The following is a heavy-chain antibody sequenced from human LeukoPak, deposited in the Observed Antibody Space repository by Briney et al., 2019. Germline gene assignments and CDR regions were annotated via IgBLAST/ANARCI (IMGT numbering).Heavy chain of an antibody. V-gene: IGHV4-39*07. D-gene: IGHD2-8*01. J-gene: IGHJ5*01. Sequence: PSETLSLTCTVSSASNSSRNYYWGWIRQSPGKGLEWIGSIYYSGSTYYNPSLRSRVTLFVHTSKKQLSLKLTSVTAADTAVYFCALAPNSNWFDFWGPGTLVTVSS. CDR1: SASNSSRNYY. CDR3: ALAPNSNWFDF. CDR2: IYYSGST.